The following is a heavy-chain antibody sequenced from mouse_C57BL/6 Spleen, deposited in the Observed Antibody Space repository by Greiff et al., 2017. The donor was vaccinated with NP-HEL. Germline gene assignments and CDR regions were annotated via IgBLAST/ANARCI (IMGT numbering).Heavy chain of an antibody. CDR3: AKFDVYWYFDD. J-gene: IGHJ1*03. Sequence: EVKLVESGGGLVKPGGSLKLSCAASGFTFSDYGMHWVRQAPEKGLEWVAYISSGSSTIYYADKVKGRFTISRDNAKNTLFLQLTSLRSDDTAMYDCAKFDVYWYFDDWGTGTTVTVSS. V-gene: IGHV5-17*01. CDR2: ISSGSSTI. CDR1: GFTFSDYG.